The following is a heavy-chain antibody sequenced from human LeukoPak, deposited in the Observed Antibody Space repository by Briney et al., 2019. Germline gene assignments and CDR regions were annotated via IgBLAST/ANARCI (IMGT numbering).Heavy chain of an antibody. CDR1: GYTFSSYH. J-gene: IGHJ6*02. Sequence: ASVKVSCKASGYTFSSYHIHWVRQAPGQGLEWMGRINPSFNPGVDVTSYAQKFQGRITMTRDISTNTVYMELSSLTSEDTAVYYCATDPGETVPAAKGPRGDYCYGMDVWGQGTTVTVSS. V-gene: IGHV1-46*01. CDR2: INPSFNPGVDVT. D-gene: IGHD2-2*01. CDR3: ATDPGETVPAAKGPRGDYCYGMDV.